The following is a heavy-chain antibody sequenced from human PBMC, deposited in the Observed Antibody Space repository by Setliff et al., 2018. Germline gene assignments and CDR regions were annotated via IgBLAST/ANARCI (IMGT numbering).Heavy chain of an antibody. J-gene: IGHJ6*03. CDR1: GGSISSGNYY. Sequence: SETLSLTCRVSGGSISSGNYYWGLIRQPPGKGLKWVATIYYSGSTYSNPSLKSRLIISVDAPANQFSVKLSSVTAADTAVYYCARHKSNGSGSYPSLYMDVWGKGIMVTVSS. CDR2: IYYSGST. CDR3: ARHKSNGSGSYPSLYMDV. V-gene: IGHV4-39*01. D-gene: IGHD3-10*01.